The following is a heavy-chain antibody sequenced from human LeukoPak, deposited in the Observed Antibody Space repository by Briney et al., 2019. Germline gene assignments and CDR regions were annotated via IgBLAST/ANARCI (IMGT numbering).Heavy chain of an antibody. D-gene: IGHD2-2*01. CDR3: ARGRGYCSSTSCYSRRAGFDY. Sequence: SETLSLTCAVHGGSFSGYYWSWIRQPPGKGLEWIGEINHSGSTNYNPSLKSRVTISVDTSKNQISLKLSSVTAADTAVYYCARGRGYCSSTSCYSRRAGFDYWGQGTLVTVSS. CDR2: INHSGST. CDR1: GGSFSGYY. J-gene: IGHJ4*02. V-gene: IGHV4-34*01.